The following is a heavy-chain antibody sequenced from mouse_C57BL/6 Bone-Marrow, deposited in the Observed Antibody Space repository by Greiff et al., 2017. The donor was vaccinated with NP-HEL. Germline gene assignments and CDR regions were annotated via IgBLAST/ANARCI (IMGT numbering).Heavy chain of an antibody. CDR3: ARVFFRYFDV. J-gene: IGHJ1*03. CDR1: GFTFSSYA. CDR2: ISDGGSYT. V-gene: IGHV5-4*01. Sequence: DVQLQESGGGLVKPGGSLKLSCAASGFTFSSYAMSWVRQTPEKRLEWVATISDGGSYTYYPDNVKGRFTISRDNAKNNLYLQMSHLKSEDTAMYYCARVFFRYFDVWGTGTTVTVSS.